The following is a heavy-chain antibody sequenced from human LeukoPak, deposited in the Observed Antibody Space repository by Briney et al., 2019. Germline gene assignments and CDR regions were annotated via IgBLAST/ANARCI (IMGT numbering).Heavy chain of an antibody. CDR2: ISYDGGNE. J-gene: IGHJ4*02. V-gene: IGHV3-30-3*01. Sequence: PGGSLRLSCAASGFTFSSYAMHWVRQAPGKGLEWVAVISYDGGNEYYADSVKGRFTISRDNSKNTLYLQMNSLRAEDTAVYYCARALDKPYDYWGQGTLVTVSS. CDR3: ARALDKPYDY. CDR1: GFTFSSYA.